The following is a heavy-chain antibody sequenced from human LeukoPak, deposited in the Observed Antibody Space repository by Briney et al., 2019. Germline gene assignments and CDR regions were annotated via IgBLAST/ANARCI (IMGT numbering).Heavy chain of an antibody. J-gene: IGHJ6*03. V-gene: IGHV4-38-2*02. CDR2: IYHSGST. CDR1: GYSISSGYH. D-gene: IGHD5-12*01. Sequence: NASETLSLTCTVSGYSISSGYHWGWIRQPPGKGLEWIGSIYHSGSTYYNPSLKSRVTISVDTSKNQFSLKLSSVTAADTAVYYCARVSSGYDWEYYYYYMGVWGKGTTVTISS. CDR3: ARVSSGYDWEYYYYYMGV.